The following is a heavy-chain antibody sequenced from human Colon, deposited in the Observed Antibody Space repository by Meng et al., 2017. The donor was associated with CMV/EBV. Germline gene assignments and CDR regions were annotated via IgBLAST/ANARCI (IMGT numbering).Heavy chain of an antibody. CDR3: AKSAPGKGFDP. D-gene: IGHD4-23*01. CDR1: GFAFMTYA. CDR2: ISFEGSNQ. V-gene: IGHV3-30-3*02. Sequence: CSASGFAFMTYAMHLLSQAPGKGLEWVAFISFEGSNQYYADSVEGRFTISRDNSKSTVFLQMNSLRAEDTAVYYCAKSAPGKGFDPWGQGTLVTVSS. J-gene: IGHJ5*02.